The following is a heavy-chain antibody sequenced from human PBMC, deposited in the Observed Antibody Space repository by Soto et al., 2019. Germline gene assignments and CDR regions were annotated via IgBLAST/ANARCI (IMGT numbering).Heavy chain of an antibody. CDR3: ARDRFDY. CDR2: ISVYSGNT. CDR1: GYSFSTYG. Sequence: QVHFVQSGGEVKKSGASVKVSCTASGYSFSTYGITWVRQAPGQGLEWMGWISVYSGNTVYAQKFEARLTLTTDTSSNTAYMELRSLRSDDTAVYYCARDRFDYWGQGTLVTVPS. V-gene: IGHV1-18*01. J-gene: IGHJ4*02.